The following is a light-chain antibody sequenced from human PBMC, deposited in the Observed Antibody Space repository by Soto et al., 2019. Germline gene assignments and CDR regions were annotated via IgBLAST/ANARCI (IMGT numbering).Light chain of an antibody. V-gene: IGKV1-39*01. CDR2: AAS. CDR3: QQYYTYST. CDR1: QTVGTF. Sequence: DIQMTQSPSSLSASVGDRVTITCRASQTVGTFLNWYQQRPGRAPNLLIYAASTLKTGVPSRFGGSGSGAEFNFTITGLQPDDFATYFCQQYYTYSTFGQGTRLE. J-gene: IGKJ5*01.